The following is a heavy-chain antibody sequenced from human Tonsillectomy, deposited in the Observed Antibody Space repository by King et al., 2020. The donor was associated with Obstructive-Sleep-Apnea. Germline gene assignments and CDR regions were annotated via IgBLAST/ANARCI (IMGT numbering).Heavy chain of an antibody. CDR3: AREERRIAAAGRSQYFQH. D-gene: IGHD6-13*01. CDR1: GGSISSYY. Sequence: QEQLQESGPGLVKPSETLSLTCTVSGGSISSYYWSWIRQPPGKGLEWIGYIYYSGSTNYNPSLKSRVTISVDTSKNQFSLKRSSVTAADTAVYYWAREERRIAAAGRSQYFQHWGQGTLVTVSS. J-gene: IGHJ1*01. V-gene: IGHV4-59*01. CDR2: IYYSGST.